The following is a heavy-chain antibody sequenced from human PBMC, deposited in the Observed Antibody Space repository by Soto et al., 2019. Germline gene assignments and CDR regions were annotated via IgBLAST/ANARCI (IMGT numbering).Heavy chain of an antibody. CDR1: GFTFSSYA. D-gene: IGHD3-3*01. J-gene: IGHJ4*02. Sequence: GGSLRLSCSASGFTFSSYAMHWVRQAPGKGLEYVSSISTNGGSTHYADSVKVRFTLSRDNSKNTQYLQMSSLRADDTAVYYGVKPRASLEGPTFDHWGQGTLVTVSS. V-gene: IGHV3-64D*06. CDR3: VKPRASLEGPTFDH. CDR2: ISTNGGST.